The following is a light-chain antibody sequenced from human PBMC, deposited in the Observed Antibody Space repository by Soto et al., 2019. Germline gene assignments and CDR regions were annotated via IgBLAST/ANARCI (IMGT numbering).Light chain of an antibody. V-gene: IGKV1-5*03. CDR3: LQYNTLWT. CDR1: QSISSW. Sequence: DIQMTQSPSTLSASVGDRVTITCRASQSISSWLAWYRQKPGKAPKVVIYKASTVESGVPSRFSGSGSGTEFTLTISSLQPDDFATYYCLQYNTLWTFGQGTKVEIK. J-gene: IGKJ1*01. CDR2: KAS.